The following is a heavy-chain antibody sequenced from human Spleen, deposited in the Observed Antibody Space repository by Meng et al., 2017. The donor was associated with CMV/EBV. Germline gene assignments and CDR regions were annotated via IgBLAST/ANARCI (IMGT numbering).Heavy chain of an antibody. CDR3: ARKAGDELLHPYYYYGMDV. Sequence: SVKVSCKASGGTFSSYAISWVRQAPGQGLEWMGGIIPIFGTANYAQKFQGRVTITTDESTSTAYMELSSLRSEDTAVYYCARKAGDELLHPYYYYGMDVWGQGTTVTVSS. V-gene: IGHV1-69*05. CDR2: IIPIFGTA. D-gene: IGHD2-2*02. CDR1: GGTFSSYA. J-gene: IGHJ6*02.